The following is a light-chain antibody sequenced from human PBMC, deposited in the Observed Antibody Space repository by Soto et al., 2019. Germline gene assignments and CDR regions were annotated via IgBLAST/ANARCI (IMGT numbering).Light chain of an antibody. J-gene: IGKJ1*01. CDR3: QQAKNFPWT. CDR1: QGISSS. CDR2: AAS. V-gene: IGKV1-12*01. Sequence: DIQMAQSPSSVSASVGDRVTITCRASQGISSSLAWYQQRPGKAPKLLIYAASNLQNEVPSRFSGSGSGTDFNLTISSLQPEDFAPYYRQQAKNFPWTFGQGTRVEIK.